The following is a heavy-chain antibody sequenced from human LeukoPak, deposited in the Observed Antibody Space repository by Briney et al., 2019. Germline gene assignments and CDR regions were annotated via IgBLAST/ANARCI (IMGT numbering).Heavy chain of an antibody. CDR2: MNPNSGNT. Sequence: ASVKVSCKASGYTFTSYDINWVRQATGQGLEWMGWMNPNSGNTGYAQKFQGRVTMTRNTSISTAYMELSSLRSEDTAVYYCASSLTGYPAWGYWGQGTLVTVSS. V-gene: IGHV1-8*01. D-gene: IGHD3-9*01. CDR3: ASSLTGYPAWGY. CDR1: GYTFTSYD. J-gene: IGHJ4*02.